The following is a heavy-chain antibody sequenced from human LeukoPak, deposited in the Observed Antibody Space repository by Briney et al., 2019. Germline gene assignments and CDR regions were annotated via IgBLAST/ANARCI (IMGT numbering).Heavy chain of an antibody. Sequence: PSETLSLTCTVSGDSISSGDYYWSWIRQPAGKGLEWIGRISSSGSTNYNPSLKSRVTISVDTSKNRFSLKLSSVTAADTAVYFCARGILRDYYDSSGFYHRGGVGYWGQGTLVTVSS. CDR1: GDSISSGDYY. CDR3: ARGILRDYYDSSGFYHRGGVGY. V-gene: IGHV4-61*02. J-gene: IGHJ4*02. D-gene: IGHD3-22*01. CDR2: ISSSGST.